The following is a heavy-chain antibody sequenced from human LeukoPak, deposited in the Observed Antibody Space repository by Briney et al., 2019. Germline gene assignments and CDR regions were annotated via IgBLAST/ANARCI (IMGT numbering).Heavy chain of an antibody. CDR1: GGSISSYY. D-gene: IGHD1-26*01. Sequence: SETLSLTCTVSGGSISSYYWSWIRQPPGKGLEWIGYIYYSGSTNYNPSLKSRVTISVDTSKNQFSLKLSSVTAADTAVYYCARHVDRSGSYFPFDYWGQGTLVTVSS. CDR3: ARHVDRSGSYFPFDY. J-gene: IGHJ4*02. CDR2: IYYSGST. V-gene: IGHV4-59*08.